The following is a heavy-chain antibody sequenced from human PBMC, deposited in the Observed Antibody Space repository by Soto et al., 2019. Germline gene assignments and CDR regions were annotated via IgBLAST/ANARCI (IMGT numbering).Heavy chain of an antibody. J-gene: IGHJ4*02. D-gene: IGHD3-10*01. CDR3: ARGGGGNQVPGSKLDY. CDR2: INLSGST. V-gene: IGHV4-34*01. Sequence: PSETLSLTCTVSGGSISSYYWSWIRQPPGKGLEWIGEINLSGSTNYNPSLKSRVTISVDTSNNQFSLKLSSVTAADTALYYCARGGGGNQVPGSKLDYWGQGTLVTVSS. CDR1: GGSISSYY.